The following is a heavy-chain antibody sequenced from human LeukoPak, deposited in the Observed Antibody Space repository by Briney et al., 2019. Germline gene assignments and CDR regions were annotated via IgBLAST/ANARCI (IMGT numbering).Heavy chain of an antibody. CDR3: ARDATTEPGTVYMDV. V-gene: IGHV3-21*01. CDR2: ISSSSSYI. J-gene: IGHJ6*03. Sequence: PGRSLRLSCVASEFTFRSYGMHWVRQAPGKGLEWVSSISSSSSYIYYADSVKGRFTISRDNAKNSLYLQMNSLRAEDTALYFCARDATTEPGTVYMDVWGKGTTVTISS. CDR1: EFTFRSYG. D-gene: IGHD6-13*01.